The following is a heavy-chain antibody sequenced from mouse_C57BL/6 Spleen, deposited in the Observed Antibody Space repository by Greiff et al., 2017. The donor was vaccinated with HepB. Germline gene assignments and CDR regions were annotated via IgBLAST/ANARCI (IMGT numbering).Heavy chain of an antibody. CDR2: IYPRSGNT. D-gene: IGHD2-5*01. Sequence: VQVVESGAELARPGASVKLSCKASGYTFTSYGISWVKQRTGQGLEWIGEIYPRSGNTYYNEKFKGKATLTADKSSSTAYMELRSLTSEDSAVYFCARSYSNPWFAYWGQGTLVTVSA. J-gene: IGHJ3*01. V-gene: IGHV1-81*01. CDR3: ARSYSNPWFAY. CDR1: GYTFTSYG.